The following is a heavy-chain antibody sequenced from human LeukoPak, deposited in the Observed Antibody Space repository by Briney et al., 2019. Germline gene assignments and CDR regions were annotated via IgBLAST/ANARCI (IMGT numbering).Heavy chain of an antibody. D-gene: IGHD3-9*01. CDR1: GGPISNSY. CDR2: VSYSGTT. CDR3: ARLGYYDILTGYQHDAFDI. V-gene: IGHV4-59*08. J-gene: IGHJ3*02. Sequence: SEPLSFTCTVSGGPISNSYWSWIRQPPGRGLEWMGDVSYSGTTPANPSLNSRVIMSVDTSTNHFSLQLSSVTAADTAVYFCARLGYYDILTGYQHDAFDIWGLGTAVTVSS.